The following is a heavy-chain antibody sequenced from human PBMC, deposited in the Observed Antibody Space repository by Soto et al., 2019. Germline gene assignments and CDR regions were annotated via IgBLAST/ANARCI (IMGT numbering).Heavy chain of an antibody. CDR2: ISYNGRNK. CDR1: GFTFSFYA. Sequence: QVQLVESGGDVVQPGRSLRLSCAASGFTFSFYAVHWVRQAPGKGLEWVAVISYNGRNKHYVDSVKGRSTISRDNSQDTLYLQMDSLRPDDTAVYYCARQAKIGDRSQFYFDSWGQGTLVTVSS. CDR3: ARQAKIGDRSQFYFDS. J-gene: IGHJ4*02. V-gene: IGHV3-30*04. D-gene: IGHD3-16*01.